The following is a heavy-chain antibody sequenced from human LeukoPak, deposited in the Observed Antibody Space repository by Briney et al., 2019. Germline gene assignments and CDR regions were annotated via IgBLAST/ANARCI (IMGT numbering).Heavy chain of an antibody. Sequence: SETLSLTCAVYGGSFSGYYWSWIRQPPGKGLEWIGEINHSGSTNYNPSPKSRVTTSVDTSQNQFSLKLSSVTAADTAVYYCARYRDCSGGSCYLYYYYGMDVWGQGTTVTVSS. CDR2: INHSGST. V-gene: IGHV4-34*01. D-gene: IGHD2-15*01. J-gene: IGHJ6*02. CDR1: GGSFSGYY. CDR3: ARYRDCSGGSCYLYYYYGMDV.